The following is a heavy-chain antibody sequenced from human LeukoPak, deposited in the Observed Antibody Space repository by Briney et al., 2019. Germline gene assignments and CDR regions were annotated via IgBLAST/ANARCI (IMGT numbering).Heavy chain of an antibody. CDR2: IYYSGST. V-gene: IGHV4-39*07. CDR3: ARKYGSGSYYLYYYYYGMDV. J-gene: IGHJ6*02. Sequence: SETLSLTCTVSGGSISSSSYYWGWIRQPPGTGLEWIGHIYYSGSTYYNPSLKSRVTISVDTSKNQFSLKLSSVTAADTAVYYCARKYGSGSYYLYYYYYGMDVWGQGTTVTVSS. D-gene: IGHD3-10*01. CDR1: GGSISSSSYY.